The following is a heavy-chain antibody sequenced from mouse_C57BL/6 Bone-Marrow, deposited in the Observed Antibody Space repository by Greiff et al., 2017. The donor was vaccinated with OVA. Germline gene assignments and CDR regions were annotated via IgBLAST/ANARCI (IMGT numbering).Heavy chain of an antibody. CDR3: ARGDDYDGGAWFAY. V-gene: IGHV5-17*01. D-gene: IGHD2-4*01. CDR1: GSTSSDFG. CDR2: ISMGSSTF. J-gene: IGHJ3*01. Sequence: EVQRVESGGGLVKPGGSWNPPCEAPGSTSSDFGLPWVGRAPEKGREWVANISMGSSTFYYADTVKGRFTISRDNAKNTLFLQMTSLRSEDTAMYYCARGDDYDGGAWFAYWGQGTLVTVSA.